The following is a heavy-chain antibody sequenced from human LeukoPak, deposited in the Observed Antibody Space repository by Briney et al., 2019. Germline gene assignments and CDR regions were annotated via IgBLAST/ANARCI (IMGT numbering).Heavy chain of an antibody. V-gene: IGHV3-53*01. CDR1: GFTVSSNY. Sequence: GGSLRLSCAASGFTVSSNYISWVRQAPGKGLEWVSLIYTSGSTYYADSVKGRFTISRDNSKNTLYLQMNSLRAEDTAVYYCARDERSAATFYSLDYWGQGTLVTVSS. CDR3: ARDERSAATFYSLDY. J-gene: IGHJ4*02. CDR2: IYTSGST. D-gene: IGHD2-15*01.